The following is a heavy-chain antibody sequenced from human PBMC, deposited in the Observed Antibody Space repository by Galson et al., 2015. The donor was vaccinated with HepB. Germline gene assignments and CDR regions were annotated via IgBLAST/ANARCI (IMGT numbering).Heavy chain of an antibody. J-gene: IGHJ4*02. CDR2: ISAYNGNT. CDR3: ARVMSVVVPAAPNTPYFDY. V-gene: IGHV1-18*04. D-gene: IGHD2-2*01. Sequence: SVKVSCKASGYTFTSYGISWVRQAPGQGLEWMGWISAYNGNTNYAQKLQGRVTMTTDTSTSTAYMELRSLRSDDTAVHYCARVMSVVVPAAPNTPYFDYWGQGTLVTVSS. CDR1: GYTFTSYG.